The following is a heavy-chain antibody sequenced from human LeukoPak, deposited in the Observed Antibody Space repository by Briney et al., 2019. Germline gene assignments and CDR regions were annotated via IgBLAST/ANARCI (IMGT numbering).Heavy chain of an antibody. D-gene: IGHD3-22*01. Sequence: GGSLRLSCAASGFTFSSYGMHWVRQAPGKGLEWVAFIRYDGSNKYYADSVKGRFTISRDNSKNTLYLQMNSLRAEDTAVYYCAKDARRYYDSSGCDYWGQGTLVTVSS. J-gene: IGHJ4*02. V-gene: IGHV3-30*02. CDR1: GFTFSSYG. CDR3: AKDARRYYDSSGCDY. CDR2: IRYDGSNK.